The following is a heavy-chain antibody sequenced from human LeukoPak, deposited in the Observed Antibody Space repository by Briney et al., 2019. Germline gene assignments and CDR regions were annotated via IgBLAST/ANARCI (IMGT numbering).Heavy chain of an antibody. Sequence: GASVKVSCKASGGTFSSYAISWVRQAPGQGLEWMGWINANSGGTNYAQKFQGRVTMTRDTSISTAYMELSSLRSDDTAVYYCARDLYSSGWTNAFDIWGQGTMVAVSS. CDR1: GGTFSSYA. CDR3: ARDLYSSGWTNAFDI. V-gene: IGHV1-2*02. CDR2: INANSGGT. D-gene: IGHD6-19*01. J-gene: IGHJ3*02.